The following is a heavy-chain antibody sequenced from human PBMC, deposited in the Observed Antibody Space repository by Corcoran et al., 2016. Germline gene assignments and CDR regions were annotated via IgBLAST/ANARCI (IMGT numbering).Heavy chain of an antibody. D-gene: IGHD3-16*02. CDR2: INPSGGST. Sequence: QVQLVQSGAEVKKPGASVKVSCKASGYTFTSYYMHWVRQAPGQGLEWMGIINPSGGSTSYAQKFQGRVTMTRDTSTSTVYMELSSLRSEDTAVYYCVRAPLVVYDYVWGSYRQNWFDPWGQGTLVTVSS. V-gene: IGHV1-46*01. CDR3: VRAPLVVYDYVWGSYRQNWFDP. J-gene: IGHJ5*02. CDR1: GYTFTSYY.